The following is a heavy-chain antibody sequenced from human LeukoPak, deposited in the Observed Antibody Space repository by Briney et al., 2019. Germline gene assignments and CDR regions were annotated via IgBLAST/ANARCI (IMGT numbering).Heavy chain of an antibody. CDR1: GYTFTTYG. Sequence: ASVKVSCKASGYTFTTYGISWVRQAPGQGLEWMGWISTYNGNPNYAQKLQGRVTMTTDTSTSTAYMELSSLRSEDAAVYYCARVPLRRDYYDSSEGIFDYWGQGTLVTVSS. CDR2: ISTYNGNP. J-gene: IGHJ4*02. V-gene: IGHV1-18*01. D-gene: IGHD3-22*01. CDR3: ARVPLRRDYYDSSEGIFDY.